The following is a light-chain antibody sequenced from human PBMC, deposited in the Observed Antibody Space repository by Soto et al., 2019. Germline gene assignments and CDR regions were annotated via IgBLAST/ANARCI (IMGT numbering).Light chain of an antibody. J-gene: IGLJ1*01. CDR1: SSDVGGYNY. CDR2: EVS. V-gene: IGLV2-14*01. Sequence: SVLTQPASGSGAPGQSITISCTGTSSDVGGYNYVSWYQLHPGKAPKLIIYEVSHRPSGASNHFSGYKSGNTASLTISGLQAEDEADYYCSSYTSTSTPCVFGTGTKVTVL. CDR3: SSYTSTSTPCV.